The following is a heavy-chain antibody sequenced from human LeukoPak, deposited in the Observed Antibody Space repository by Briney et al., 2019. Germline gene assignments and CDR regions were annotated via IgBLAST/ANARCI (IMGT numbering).Heavy chain of an antibody. V-gene: IGHV4-61*08. CDR3: ARGVNSGYFDY. CDR2: IYYSGST. J-gene: IGHJ4*02. D-gene: IGHD1-26*01. Sequence: SETLSLTCAVSGASISGSGYYLGWIRQPPGKGLEWIGYIYYSGSTNYNPSLKSRVTISVDTSKNQFSLKLTSVTAADTAVYYCARGVNSGYFDYCGQGTLVTVSS. CDR1: GASISGSGYY.